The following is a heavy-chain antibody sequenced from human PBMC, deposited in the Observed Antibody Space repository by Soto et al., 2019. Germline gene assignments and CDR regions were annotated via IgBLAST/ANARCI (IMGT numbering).Heavy chain of an antibody. Sequence: QVQLQESGPGLVKPSETLSLTCTVSGGSISSYYWSWIRQPPGKGLEWIGYIYYSGSTKYNPSLKSRVTISVDTSKNQFSLKLSSVTAADTAVYYCARRYGGTFDYWGQGTLVTVSS. CDR3: ARRYGGTFDY. CDR2: IYYSGST. CDR1: GGSISSYY. J-gene: IGHJ4*02. V-gene: IGHV4-59*08. D-gene: IGHD2-15*01.